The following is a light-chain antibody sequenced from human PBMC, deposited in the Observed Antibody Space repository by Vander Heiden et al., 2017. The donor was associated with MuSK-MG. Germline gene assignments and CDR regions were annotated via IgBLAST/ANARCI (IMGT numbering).Light chain of an antibody. V-gene: IGKV1-8*01. Sequence: AIRKNPSPSSSSASPGHRVTLTCRASQGISSYLAWYQQKPGKAPKLLIYAASTLQSGVPSRFSGSGSGTDFTLTISCLQSEDFATYYCQQYDSYPLTFGGGTKVEIK. J-gene: IGKJ4*01. CDR3: QQYDSYPLT. CDR2: AAS. CDR1: QGISSY.